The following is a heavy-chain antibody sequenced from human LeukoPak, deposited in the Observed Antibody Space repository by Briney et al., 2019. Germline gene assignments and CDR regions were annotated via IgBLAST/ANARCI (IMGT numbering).Heavy chain of an antibody. CDR3: ARRPPVAGKAFDI. D-gene: IGHD6-13*01. Sequence: PSETLSLACTVSGGSISSGGFWSWIRQPPGKGLEWIGYISYSGRTNYNPSLKSRVSISVDTSKNQFSLKLSSVTAADTAVYYCARRPPVAGKAFDIWGQGTMVTVSS. V-gene: IGHV4-61*08. J-gene: IGHJ3*02. CDR1: GGSISSGGF. CDR2: ISYSGRT.